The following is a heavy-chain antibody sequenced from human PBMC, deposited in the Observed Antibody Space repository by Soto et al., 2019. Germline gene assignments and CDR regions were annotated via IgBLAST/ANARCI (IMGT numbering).Heavy chain of an antibody. J-gene: IGHJ5*02. CDR2: IYYSGRT. CDR3: AGRRHGSGPKNFRVGFDP. V-gene: IGHV4-59*08. D-gene: IGHD3-10*01. CDR1: GGSISSYY. Sequence: QVQLQESGPGLVKPSETLSLTCTVSGGSISSYYWSWIRQPPGKGLEWIGYIYYSGRTNYNPSLKSRVTISVDPSNNQFSLKLSSVTAADTAVYYCAGRRHGSGPKNFRVGFDPWGQGTLVTVSS.